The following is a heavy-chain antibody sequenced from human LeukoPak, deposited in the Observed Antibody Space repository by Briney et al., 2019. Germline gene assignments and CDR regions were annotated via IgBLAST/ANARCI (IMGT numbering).Heavy chain of an antibody. CDR2: ISSSSSYI. J-gene: IGHJ4*02. CDR3: ARVMRRQSGSRITFDY. D-gene: IGHD1-26*01. Sequence: PGGSLRLSCAASGFTFSSYSMNWVRQAPGKGLEWASSISSSSSYIYYADSVKGRFTISRDNAKNSLYLQMNSLRAEDTAVYYCARVMRRQSGSRITFDYWGQGTLVTVSS. V-gene: IGHV3-21*01. CDR1: GFTFSSYS.